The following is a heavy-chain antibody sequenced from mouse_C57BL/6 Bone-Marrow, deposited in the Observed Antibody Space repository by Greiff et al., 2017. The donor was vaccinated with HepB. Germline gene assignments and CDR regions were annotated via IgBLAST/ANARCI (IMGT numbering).Heavy chain of an antibody. D-gene: IGHD4-1*01. CDR1: GFTFSSYA. CDR3: ARVHLGY. J-gene: IGHJ2*01. CDR2: ISDGGSYT. Sequence: EVKLVESGGGLVKPGGSLKLSCAASGFTFSSYAMSWVRQTPEKRLEWVATISDGGSYTYYPDNVKGRFTISRDNAKNNLYLQMSHLKSEDTAMYYCARVHLGYWGQGTTLTVSS. V-gene: IGHV5-4*03.